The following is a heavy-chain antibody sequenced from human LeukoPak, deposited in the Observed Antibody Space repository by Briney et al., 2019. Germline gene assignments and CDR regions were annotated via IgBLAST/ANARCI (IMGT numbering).Heavy chain of an antibody. CDR2: IYSGGST. V-gene: IGHV3-66*01. CDR1: GFTVSSNY. CDR3: ARDLPYDSSGYYQKHDAFDI. D-gene: IGHD3-22*01. Sequence: PGGSLRLSCAASGFTVSSNYMSWVRQAPGKGLEWVSVIYSGGSTYYADSVKGRFTISRDNAKNSLYLQMNSLRAEDTAVYYCARDLPYDSSGYYQKHDAFDIWAKGQWSPSLQ. J-gene: IGHJ3*02.